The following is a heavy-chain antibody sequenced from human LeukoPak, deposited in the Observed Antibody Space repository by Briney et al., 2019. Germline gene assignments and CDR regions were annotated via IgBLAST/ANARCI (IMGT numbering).Heavy chain of an antibody. CDR3: ARQTGVSGWPGALVPDNWFDP. D-gene: IGHD2-2*01. V-gene: IGHV3-23*01. CDR1: GFTFSSYA. J-gene: IGHJ5*02. Sequence: GGSLRLSCAASGFTFSSYAMSWVRQAPGKGLEWVSAISGSGGSTYYADSVKGRFTISRDNSKNTLYLQMNSLRAEDTAVYYCARQTGVSGWPGALVPDNWFDPWGQGTLVTVSS. CDR2: ISGSGGST.